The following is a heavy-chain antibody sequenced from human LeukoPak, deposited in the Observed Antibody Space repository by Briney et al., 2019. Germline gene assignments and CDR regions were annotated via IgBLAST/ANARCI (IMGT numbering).Heavy chain of an antibody. J-gene: IGHJ3*02. V-gene: IGHV1-18*01. D-gene: IGHD2-2*01. CDR2: ISAYSGNT. Sequence: GASVKVSCKASGYTFTNYGISWVRQAPGQGLEGTAWISAYSGNTNYAQNFQSRLTMTTDTSTNTAYMELRSLRSDDTAVYYCARQGYCTSPSCYARGDDAFDIWGQGTMVTVSS. CDR3: ARQGYCTSPSCYARGDDAFDI. CDR1: GYTFTNYG.